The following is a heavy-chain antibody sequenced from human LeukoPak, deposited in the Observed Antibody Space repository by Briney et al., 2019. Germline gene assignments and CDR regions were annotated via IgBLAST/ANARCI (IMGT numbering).Heavy chain of an antibody. CDR1: GFTFSSYW. CDR3: ARGDTIFGVVISTGFFY. CDR2: IKQDGSEK. D-gene: IGHD3-3*01. V-gene: IGHV3-7*01. Sequence: GGSLRLSCAASGFTFSSYWMRWVRQAPGKGLEWVANIKQDGSEKYYVDSEKGRFTISRDNAKNSLYLQMNSLRAEDTAVYYCARGDTIFGVVISTGFFYWGQGTLVTVSS. J-gene: IGHJ4*02.